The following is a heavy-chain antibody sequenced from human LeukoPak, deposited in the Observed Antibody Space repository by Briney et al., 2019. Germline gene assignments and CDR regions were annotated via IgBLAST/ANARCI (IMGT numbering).Heavy chain of an antibody. D-gene: IGHD1-26*01. Sequence: PGGSLRLSCAASGFTFRSYSLNWVRQAPGKGLEWVSSISSSSSYIYYADSVKGRFTISRDNAKNSLYLQMNSLRAEDTAVYYCAASFYKWELLSGVDYWGQGTLVTVSS. J-gene: IGHJ4*02. CDR1: GFTFRSYS. CDR3: AASFYKWELLSGVDY. V-gene: IGHV3-21*01. CDR2: ISSSSSYI.